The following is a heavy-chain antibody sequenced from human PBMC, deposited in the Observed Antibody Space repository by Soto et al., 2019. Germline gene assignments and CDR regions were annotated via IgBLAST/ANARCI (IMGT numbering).Heavy chain of an antibody. V-gene: IGHV3-48*02. CDR3: ARQQGPIGNTPVLHYYDGMDV. D-gene: IGHD3-10*02. CDR1: GFTFSSYS. J-gene: IGHJ6*01. Sequence: EVQLVESGGGLVQPGGSLRLSCAASGFTFSSYSMNWVRQAPGKGLEWVSYISSSSSTIYYADSVKGRFTISRDNAKNALYLQKNSLIDEDTAVYYCARQQGPIGNTPVLHYYDGMDVWGQGTTVTVYS. CDR2: ISSSSSTI.